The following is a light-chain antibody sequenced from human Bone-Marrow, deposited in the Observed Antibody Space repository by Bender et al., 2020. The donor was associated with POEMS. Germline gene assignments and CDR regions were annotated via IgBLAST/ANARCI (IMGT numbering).Light chain of an antibody. CDR1: SRDIGYYDR. Sequence: QSDLTQPPSVSGSPGQSVTISCTGSSRDIGYYDRVAWYQQTPGTAPKLLIYEVTYRPSGVPARFSGFKSGTSASLAISGLQSEDEADYYCAVWDDSLNGWVFGGGTKLTVL. CDR3: AVWDDSLNGWV. V-gene: IGLV2-18*01. CDR2: EVT. J-gene: IGLJ3*02.